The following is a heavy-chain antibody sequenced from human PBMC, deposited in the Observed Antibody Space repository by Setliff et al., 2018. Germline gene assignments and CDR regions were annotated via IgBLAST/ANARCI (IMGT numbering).Heavy chain of an antibody. D-gene: IGHD2-8*02. J-gene: IGHJ3*02. CDR1: GYTFTNYA. V-gene: IGHV1-3*03. CDR3: ASTGTHSTNAFDI. CDR2: INADNGNT. Sequence: WASVKVSCKTSGYTFTNYAIHWVRQAPGQRLQWMGWINADNGNTKYSQEFQGRVTITRDTSANTVYMELSSLRSEDMAVYYCASTGTHSTNAFDIWGQGTMVTVSS.